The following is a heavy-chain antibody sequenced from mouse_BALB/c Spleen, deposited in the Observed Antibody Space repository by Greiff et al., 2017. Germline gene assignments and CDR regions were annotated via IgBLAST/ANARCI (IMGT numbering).Heavy chain of an antibody. D-gene: IGHD1-1*01. CDR3: ARCDYYGYYFDY. J-gene: IGHJ2*01. CDR2: INPSTGYT. Sequence: VQLQQSGAELAKPGASVKMSCKASGYTFTSYWMHWVKQRPGQGLEWIGYINPSTGYTEYNQKFKDKATLTADKSSSTAYMQLSSLTSEDSAVYYCARCDYYGYYFDYWGQGTTLTVSS. CDR1: GYTFTSYW. V-gene: IGHV1-7*01.